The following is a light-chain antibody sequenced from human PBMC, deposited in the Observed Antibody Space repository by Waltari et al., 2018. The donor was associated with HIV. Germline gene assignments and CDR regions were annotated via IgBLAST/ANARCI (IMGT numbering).Light chain of an antibody. Sequence: QSVLTQPPSAFGTLGPRVAIACSGTSSTIDSNSVHWYPRRPGTAPKLPSYNDNHRPPGVPDRFSGSKSGTSASLAISGLQSEDEADYFCAAWDDRLSVVFGGGTKLTVL. CDR1: SSTIDSNS. V-gene: IGLV1-44*01. CDR3: AAWDDRLSVV. CDR2: NDN. J-gene: IGLJ3*02.